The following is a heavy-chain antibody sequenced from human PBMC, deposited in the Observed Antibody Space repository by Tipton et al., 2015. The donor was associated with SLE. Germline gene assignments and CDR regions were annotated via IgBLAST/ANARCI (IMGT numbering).Heavy chain of an antibody. CDR3: ARALSSGWYSPSGVSGMFNFGTDV. J-gene: IGHJ6*02. CDR2: VHYRGTT. V-gene: IGHV4-39*07. D-gene: IGHD6-19*01. Sequence: TLSLTCTASGGSISGASHFWAWIRQSPGKGLEWIGSVHYRGTTYYNPSLESRVTISVDTSENQFSLKLSSVTAADTAVYYCARALSSGWYSPSGVSGMFNFGTDVWGRGTTITVSS. CDR1: GGSISGASHF.